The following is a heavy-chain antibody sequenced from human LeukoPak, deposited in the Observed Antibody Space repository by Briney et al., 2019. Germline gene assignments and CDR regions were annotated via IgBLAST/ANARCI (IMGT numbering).Heavy chain of an antibody. CDR2: IYTSGST. CDR3: ARGGHGDDAFDI. D-gene: IGHD4-17*01. V-gene: IGHV4-4*07. CDR1: GGSIISYY. Sequence: SETLSLTCTVSGGSIISYYWSWIRQPAGQGLEWIGRIYTSGSTNYNPSLKSRVTISVDRSKNQFSLKLSSVTAADTAVYYCARGGHGDDAFDIWGQGTMVTVSS. J-gene: IGHJ3*02.